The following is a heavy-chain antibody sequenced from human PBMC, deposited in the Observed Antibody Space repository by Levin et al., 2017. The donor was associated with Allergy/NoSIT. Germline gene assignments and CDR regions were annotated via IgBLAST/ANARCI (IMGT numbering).Heavy chain of an antibody. D-gene: IGHD2-21*02. CDR1: GYTFTGYY. J-gene: IGHJ4*02. CDR2: INPNSGGT. Sequence: RGESLKISCKASGYTFTGYYMHWVRQAPGQGLEWMGWINPNSGGTNYAQKFQGRVTMTRDTSISTAYMELSRLRSDDTAVYYCAREWPPVDVVTAIVRLFEFDYWGQGTLVTVSS. CDR3: AREWPPVDVVTAIVRLFEFDY. V-gene: IGHV1-2*02.